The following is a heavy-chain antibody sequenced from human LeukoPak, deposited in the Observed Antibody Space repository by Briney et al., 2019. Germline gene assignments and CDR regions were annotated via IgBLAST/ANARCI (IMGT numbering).Heavy chain of an antibody. Sequence: PGGSLRLSCAASGFAFNNYAMTWVRQAPGKGLEWVSNINDRGDERHYADSVKGRFTISRDNSKNTLFLQMDSLRAKDTAVYYCAKDDHGGSGWRDYFDYWGQGTLVTVST. D-gene: IGHD6-19*01. CDR3: AKDDHGGSGWRDYFDY. J-gene: IGHJ4*02. V-gene: IGHV3-23*01. CDR2: INDRGDER. CDR1: GFAFNNYA.